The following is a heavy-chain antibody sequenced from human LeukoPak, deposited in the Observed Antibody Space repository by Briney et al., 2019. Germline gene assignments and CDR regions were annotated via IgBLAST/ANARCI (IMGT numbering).Heavy chain of an antibody. CDR1: GFTFSSYS. J-gene: IGHJ4*02. V-gene: IGHV3-21*01. CDR3: AGGLYYYDSSGAG. Sequence: PGGSLRLSCAASGFTFSSYSMNWVRQAPGKGLEWVSSISSSSSYIYYADSVKGRFTISRDNAKNSLYLQMNSLRAEDTAVYYCAGGLYYYDSSGAGWGQGTLVTVSS. CDR2: ISSSSSYI. D-gene: IGHD3-22*01.